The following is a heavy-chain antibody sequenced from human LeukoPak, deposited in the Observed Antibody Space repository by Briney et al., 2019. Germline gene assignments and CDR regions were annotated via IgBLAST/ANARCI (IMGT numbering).Heavy chain of an antibody. CDR3: ARDNGGNYFDY. V-gene: IGHV4-31*03. CDR2: IYYSGST. D-gene: IGHD4-23*01. Sequence: SETLSLTCTVSGGSISSGGYYWSWIRQHPGKGLECIGYIYYSGSTYYNPSLKSRVTISVDTSRNQFSLKLSSVTAADTAVYYCARDNGGNYFDYWGQGTLVTVSS. CDR1: GGSISSGGYY. J-gene: IGHJ4*02.